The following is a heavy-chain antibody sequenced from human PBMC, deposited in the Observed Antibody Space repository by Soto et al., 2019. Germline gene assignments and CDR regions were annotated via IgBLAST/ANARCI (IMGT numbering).Heavy chain of an antibody. D-gene: IGHD3-9*01. CDR3: ARDHSLLLRYFDWLLEPHAFDI. J-gene: IGHJ3*02. CDR1: GYTFTSYY. V-gene: IGHV1-46*01. CDR2: INPSGGST. Sequence: ASVKVSCKASGYTFTSYYMHWVRQAPGQGLEWMGIINPSGGSTSYAQKFQGRVTMTRDTSTSTVYMELSSLRSEDTAVYYCARDHSLLLRYFDWLLEPHAFDIWGQGTMVTVSS.